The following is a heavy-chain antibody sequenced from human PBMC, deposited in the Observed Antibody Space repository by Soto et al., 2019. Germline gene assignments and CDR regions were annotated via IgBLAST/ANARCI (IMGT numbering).Heavy chain of an antibody. D-gene: IGHD6-25*01. Sequence: ASVKVSCKAAGYTFTSNDINWVRQATGQGLEWMGWMNPNSGNTGYAQKFQGRVTMTRNRSISTAYMELSGLRSEDTAVYYCAREAASDPSFYYHYMDVWGKGTTVTVSS. J-gene: IGHJ6*03. CDR3: AREAASDPSFYYHYMDV. CDR2: MNPNSGNT. V-gene: IGHV1-8*01. CDR1: GYTFTSND.